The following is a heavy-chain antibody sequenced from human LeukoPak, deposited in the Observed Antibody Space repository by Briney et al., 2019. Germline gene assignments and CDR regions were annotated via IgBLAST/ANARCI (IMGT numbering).Heavy chain of an antibody. J-gene: IGHJ3*02. CDR1: GGTFSSYA. V-gene: IGHV1-69*05. Sequence: SVKVSCKSSGGTFSSYAISWVRQAPGQGLELVGRIIPSFGTANYAQKFQGRGTITTDDSTSTAYMELSRLSSEDTAVYYCARDSENYYDSSGSCAFDIWGQGTMVTVSS. D-gene: IGHD3-22*01. CDR2: IIPSFGTA. CDR3: ARDSENYYDSSGSCAFDI.